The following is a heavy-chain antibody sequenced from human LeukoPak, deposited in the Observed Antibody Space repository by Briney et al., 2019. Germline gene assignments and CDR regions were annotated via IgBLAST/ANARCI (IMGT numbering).Heavy chain of an antibody. CDR3: TRDSGTYNWFDP. D-gene: IGHD1-26*01. J-gene: IGHJ5*02. CDR1: GFTVSNNY. Sequence: GGSLRLSCAASGFTVSNNYMSWVRQAPGKGLEWVSFIYSGGNTYYADSVKGRFTISRDDSINTAYLQMKSLKTEDTALYYCTRDSGTYNWFDPWGQGTLVTVSS. CDR2: IYSGGNT. V-gene: IGHV3-66*01.